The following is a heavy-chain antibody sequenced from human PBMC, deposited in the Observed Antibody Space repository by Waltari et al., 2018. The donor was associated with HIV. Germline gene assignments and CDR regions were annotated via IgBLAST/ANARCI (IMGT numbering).Heavy chain of an antibody. J-gene: IGHJ4*02. V-gene: IGHV3-21*01. Sequence: EVQLVESGGGLVKPGGSLRPSCAGSGFTFSSFSMNWVRQAPGKGLEWVASISRGSSFIDYADSVKGRFTISRDNAKNSLYLQMKSLRVEDTALYYCARALTNFGGFWGQGTLVTVSS. CDR2: ISRGSSFI. CDR1: GFTFSSFS. D-gene: IGHD4-17*01. CDR3: ARALTNFGGF.